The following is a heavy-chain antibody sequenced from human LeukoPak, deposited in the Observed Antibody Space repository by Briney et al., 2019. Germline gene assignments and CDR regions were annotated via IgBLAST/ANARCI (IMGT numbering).Heavy chain of an antibody. Sequence: SQTLSLTCTVSGASIRSGDYYWSWIRQPPGKGLEWIGYIYDSGSTYYNPSLKSRITISVDTFENRFSLKLSSVTATDTAVYYCARDCSGGSCYGAFDIWGQGTMVTVSS. CDR2: IYDSGST. CDR3: ARDCSGGSCYGAFDI. J-gene: IGHJ3*02. CDR1: GASIRSGDYY. D-gene: IGHD2-15*01. V-gene: IGHV4-30-4*01.